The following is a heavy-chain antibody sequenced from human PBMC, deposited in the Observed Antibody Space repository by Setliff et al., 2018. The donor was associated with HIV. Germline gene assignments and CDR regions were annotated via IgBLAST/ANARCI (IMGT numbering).Heavy chain of an antibody. D-gene: IGHD6-13*01. J-gene: IGHJ5*02. CDR1: GYTFTGYY. CDR2: INPNSGGT. V-gene: IGHV1-2*06. Sequence: ASVKVSCKASGYTFTGYYIHWVRQAPGQGLEWMGRINPNSGGTNYAQKFQGRVTMTRDTSISTAYMELSSLRSDDTAVYYCASRRTDSVSWYDSEFDPWCQGTLVTFSS. CDR3: ASRRTDSVSWYDSEFDP.